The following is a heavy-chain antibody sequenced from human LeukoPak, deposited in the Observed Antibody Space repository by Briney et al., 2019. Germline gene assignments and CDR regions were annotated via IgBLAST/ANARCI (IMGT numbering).Heavy chain of an antibody. J-gene: IGHJ4*02. Sequence: SVKVSCKASGGTFNSYAISWVRQAPGQGLEWMGRIIPILGIANYAQKLQGRVTITADKSTSTAYMELSSLRSEDTAVYYCARDRARAVAGTWGQGTLVTVSS. D-gene: IGHD6-19*01. V-gene: IGHV1-69*04. CDR3: ARDRARAVAGT. CDR2: IIPILGIA. CDR1: GGTFNSYA.